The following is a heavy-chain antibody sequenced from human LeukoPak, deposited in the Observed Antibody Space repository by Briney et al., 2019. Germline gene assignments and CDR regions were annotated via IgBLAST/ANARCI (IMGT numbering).Heavy chain of an antibody. J-gene: IGHJ6*04. CDR1: GGSYSDDY. V-gene: IGHV3-7*01. CDR2: IKQDGSEK. Sequence: ETLSLTCAVYGGSYSDDYWSWVRQAPGKGLEWVANIKQDGSEKYYVDSVKGRFTISRDNAKNSLYLQMNSLRAEDTAVYYCARERWSGPKDVWGKGTTVTVSS. CDR3: ARERWSGPKDV. D-gene: IGHD2-15*01.